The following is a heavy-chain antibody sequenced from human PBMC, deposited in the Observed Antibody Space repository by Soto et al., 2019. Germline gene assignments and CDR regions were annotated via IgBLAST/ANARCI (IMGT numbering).Heavy chain of an antibody. Sequence: QVQLVQSGAEVKKPGSSVKVSCKASGGTFSSYTLNWVRQARGQGLEWMGRIIPILDIADYAQKLQGRVTLAADKSTNTAYMELSILRTEDSAVYNCARVRVDHYYTMDVLGQGTTVTVSS. CDR3: ARVRVDHYYTMDV. CDR2: IIPILDIA. V-gene: IGHV1-69*02. J-gene: IGHJ6*02. CDR1: GGTFSSYT.